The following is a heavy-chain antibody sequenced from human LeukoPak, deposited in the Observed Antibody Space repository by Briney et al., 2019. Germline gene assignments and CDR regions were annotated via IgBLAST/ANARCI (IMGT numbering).Heavy chain of an antibody. V-gene: IGHV4-59*12. Sequence: SETLSLTCTVSGGSISSYYWSWIRQPPGKGLEWIGYIYYRGNTNYNPSLKSRVTISVDTSKNQFSLKLSSVTAADTAVYYCARGGIVGATRDYYYGMDVWGQGTTVTVSS. CDR1: GGSISSYY. D-gene: IGHD1-26*01. CDR2: IYYRGNT. J-gene: IGHJ6*02. CDR3: ARGGIVGATRDYYYGMDV.